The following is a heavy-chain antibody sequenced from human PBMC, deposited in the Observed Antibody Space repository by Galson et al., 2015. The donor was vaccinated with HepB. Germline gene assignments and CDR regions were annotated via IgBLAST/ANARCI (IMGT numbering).Heavy chain of an antibody. D-gene: IGHD2-15*01. CDR3: ARDRGSGSRFFDS. V-gene: IGHV7-4-1*02. CDR1: GYTFTTYA. CDR2: INTNTGNP. J-gene: IGHJ4*02. Sequence: SAQVSCQASGYTFTTYAMQCARQAPGQGLEWMGWINTNTGNPTYAQGFTGRFVFSLDTSVSTAYLQISSPKSEDTAVYYCARDRGSGSRFFDSWGQGTLVTVSS.